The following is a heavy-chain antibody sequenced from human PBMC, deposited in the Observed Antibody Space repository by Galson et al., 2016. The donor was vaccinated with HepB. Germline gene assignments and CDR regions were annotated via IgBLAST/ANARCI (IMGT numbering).Heavy chain of an antibody. V-gene: IGHV4-31*03. J-gene: IGHJ5*02. CDR1: GGSVSSGGYY. CDR2: IHYSGST. D-gene: IGHD3-10*01. CDR3: ASGFASGKFPYYWLAP. Sequence: TLSLTCNVSGGSVSSGGYYWSWVRQFPGKGLEWIGCIHYSGSTYKHPSLKSRLSISIEPSKRQFSLKLNSVTAADTAIYYCASGFASGKFPYYWLAPWGQGILVTVSS.